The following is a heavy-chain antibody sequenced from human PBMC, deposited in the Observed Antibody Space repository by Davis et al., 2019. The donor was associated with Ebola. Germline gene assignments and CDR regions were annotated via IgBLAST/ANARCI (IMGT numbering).Heavy chain of an antibody. CDR1: RGSFSGYY. V-gene: IGHV4-34*01. Sequence: SNPLSLPFPVYRGSFSGYYWSCIRQPPVRGLGWRGEINHSGSTNYNPSLKSRVTISVDTSKNQFSLKLSSVTAADTAVYYCARLRTYYRLAIDYWGQGTLVTVSS. CDR2: INHSGST. D-gene: IGHD3-10*01. J-gene: IGHJ4*02. CDR3: ARLRTYYRLAIDY.